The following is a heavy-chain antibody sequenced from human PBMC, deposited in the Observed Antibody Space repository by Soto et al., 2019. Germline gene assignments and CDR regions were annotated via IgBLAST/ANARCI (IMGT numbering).Heavy chain of an antibody. CDR2: IDPSDSYT. CDR1: GYSFTSYW. V-gene: IGHV5-10-1*01. D-gene: IGHD3-16*02. CDR3: ARHVVEQAEHYYGMDV. J-gene: IGHJ6*02. Sequence: GESLKISCKGSGYSFTSYWISWVRQMPGKGLEWMGRIDPSDSYTNYSPSFQGHVTISADKSISTAYLQWSSLKASDTAMYYCARHVVEQAEHYYGMDVWGQGTTVTVSS.